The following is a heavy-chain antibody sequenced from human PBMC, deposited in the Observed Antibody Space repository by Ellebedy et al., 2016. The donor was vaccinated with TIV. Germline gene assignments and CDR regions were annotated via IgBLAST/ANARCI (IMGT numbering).Heavy chain of an antibody. CDR3: AKSDDSGLPPTK. J-gene: IGHJ4*02. D-gene: IGHD3-9*01. CDR2: ISYDGSNK. V-gene: IGHV3-30*18. CDR1: GFTFSSYG. Sequence: GESLKISXAASGFTFSSYGMHWVRQAPGKGLEWVAVISYDGSNKYYADSVKGRFTISRDNSKNTLYLQMNSLRAEDTAVYYCAKSDDSGLPPTKWGQGTLVTVSS.